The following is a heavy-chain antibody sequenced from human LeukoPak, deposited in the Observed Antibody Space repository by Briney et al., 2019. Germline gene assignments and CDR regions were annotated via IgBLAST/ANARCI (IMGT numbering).Heavy chain of an antibody. V-gene: IGHV4-59*08. Sequence: SETLSLTCTVSGGSISSYYWSWIRQPPGKGLEWIGYIYYSGSTNYNPSLKSRLTISVDTSKNQFSLKLSSVTAADMAVYYCAVIPPAVDDYWGQGTLVRVSS. CDR2: IYYSGST. D-gene: IGHD2-2*01. J-gene: IGHJ4*02. CDR1: GGSISSYY. CDR3: AVIPPAVDDY.